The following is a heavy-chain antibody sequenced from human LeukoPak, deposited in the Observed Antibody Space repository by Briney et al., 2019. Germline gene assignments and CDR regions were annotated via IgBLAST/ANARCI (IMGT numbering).Heavy chain of an antibody. Sequence: PSETLSLTCAVYGGSFSGYHWSWIRQPPGKGLEWIGEINHSGSTNYNPSLKSRVTISVDTSKNQFSLKLSSVTAADTAVYYCASLRRDIVVVPAAMRRYYFDYWGQGTLVTVSS. CDR3: ASLRRDIVVVPAAMRRYYFDY. J-gene: IGHJ4*02. V-gene: IGHV4-34*01. D-gene: IGHD2-2*01. CDR2: INHSGST. CDR1: GGSFSGYH.